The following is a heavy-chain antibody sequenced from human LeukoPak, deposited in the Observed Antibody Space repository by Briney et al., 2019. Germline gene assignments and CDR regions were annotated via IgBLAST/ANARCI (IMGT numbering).Heavy chain of an antibody. CDR2: IYYTGST. V-gene: IGHV4-59*08. D-gene: IGHD5-24*01. CDR1: GGSIRSYY. CDR3: ARGGHNLDAFDV. J-gene: IGHJ3*01. Sequence: PSETLSLTCTVSGGSIRSYYWNWIRQPPGKGLEWIGYIYYTGSTKYNPSLKSRLTISVDTSKNQFSLKLSSVTAADTAVYYCARGGHNLDAFDVWGQGTMVTVSS.